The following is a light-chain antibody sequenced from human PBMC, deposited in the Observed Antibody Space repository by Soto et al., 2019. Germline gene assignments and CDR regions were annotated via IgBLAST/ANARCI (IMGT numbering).Light chain of an antibody. Sequence: MPPSPATLYVSPGETPTLPCGASHSVRSKLAWYKQKPGQAPKLLIYDASTMATGVPARFSGSGSETEFTLTISSLQSEDFAVYHCQQYYKWPQTFGQGTKVDIK. V-gene: IGKV3-15*01. CDR3: QQYYKWPQT. CDR2: DAS. CDR1: HSVRSK. J-gene: IGKJ1*01.